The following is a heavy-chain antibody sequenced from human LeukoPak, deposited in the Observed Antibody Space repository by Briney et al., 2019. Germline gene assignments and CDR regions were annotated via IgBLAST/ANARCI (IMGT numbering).Heavy chain of an antibody. CDR2: ISGGGGTT. Sequence: PGGSLRRSCAASGFTFSSYAMNWVRQAPGKGLEWVSAISGGGGTTYYADSVKGRFTISRDNSKNTLFLQMNSLRAEDTAVYYCAKDREGLSSGYDLEYFDYWGQGTLVTVSS. V-gene: IGHV3-23*01. D-gene: IGHD5-12*01. CDR3: AKDREGLSSGYDLEYFDY. CDR1: GFTFSSYA. J-gene: IGHJ4*02.